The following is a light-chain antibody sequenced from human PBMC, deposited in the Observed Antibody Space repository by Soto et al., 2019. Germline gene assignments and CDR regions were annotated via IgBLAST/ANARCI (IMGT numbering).Light chain of an antibody. CDR2: EGS. CDR3: CSYAGSSSYVV. Sequence: QSVLTQPASVSGSPGQSITISCTGTSSDVGSYNLVSWYQQHPGKAPKLMIYEGSKRPSGVSNRFSGSKSGNTASLTISGLHAEDQADSYCCSYAGSSSYVVFGGETKLTVL. V-gene: IGLV2-23*01. CDR1: SSDVGSYNL. J-gene: IGLJ2*01.